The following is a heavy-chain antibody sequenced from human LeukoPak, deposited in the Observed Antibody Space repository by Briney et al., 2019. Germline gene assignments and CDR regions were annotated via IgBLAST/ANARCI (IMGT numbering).Heavy chain of an antibody. CDR1: GGTFSSYA. V-gene: IGHV1-8*03. Sequence: GASVKVSCKASGGTFSSYAISWVRQATGQGLEWMGWMNPNSGNTGYAQKFQGRVTITRNTSISTAYMELSSLRSEDTAVYYCARGEQLDAFDIWGQGTMVTVSS. J-gene: IGHJ3*02. CDR2: MNPNSGNT. D-gene: IGHD6-6*01. CDR3: ARGEQLDAFDI.